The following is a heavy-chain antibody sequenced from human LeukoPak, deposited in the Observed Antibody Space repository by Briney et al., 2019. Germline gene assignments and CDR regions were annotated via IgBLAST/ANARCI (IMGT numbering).Heavy chain of an antibody. V-gene: IGHV5-51*01. CDR3: AKTIASLGSGARYFDP. J-gene: IGHJ5*02. D-gene: IGHD5/OR15-5a*01. Sequence: GESLKISCKASGYSFTNYWIAWVRQKPGKGLEWMGIMHPGESEINYSPSFEGQVTISADTSISTAYLEWYSLKASDSAIYYSAKTIASLGSGARYFDPWGQGTMITVSS. CDR2: MHPGESEI. CDR1: GYSFTNYW.